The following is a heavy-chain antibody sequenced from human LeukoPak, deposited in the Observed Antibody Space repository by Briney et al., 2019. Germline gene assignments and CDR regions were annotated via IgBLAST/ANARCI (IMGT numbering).Heavy chain of an antibody. CDR1: GGSISSGDYY. CDR2: IYYSGST. D-gene: IGHD5-18*01. J-gene: IGHJ4*02. Sequence: SETLSLTCTVSGGSISSGDYYWSWIRQPPGKDLEWIGYIYYSGSTYYNPSLKSRVTISVDTSKNQFSLKLSSVTAADTAVYYCAREVRGYSYGYFDYWGQGTLVTVSS. CDR3: AREVRGYSYGYFDY. V-gene: IGHV4-30-4*01.